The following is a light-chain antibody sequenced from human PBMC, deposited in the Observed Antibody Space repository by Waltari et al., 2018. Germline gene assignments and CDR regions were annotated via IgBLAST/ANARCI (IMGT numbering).Light chain of an antibody. V-gene: IGLV3-1*01. CDR1: NLEDKF. CDR3: QAWDSSTDVV. CDR2: QDS. J-gene: IGLJ2*01. Sequence: YELTQPPSVSVSPGQTASIPFSGDNLEDKFVCWYQQKAGQSPVLVIHQDSRRPSGIRERLSGSSSGNRATLTISGAQARDEADDYCQAWDSSTDVVVGGGTRLTVL.